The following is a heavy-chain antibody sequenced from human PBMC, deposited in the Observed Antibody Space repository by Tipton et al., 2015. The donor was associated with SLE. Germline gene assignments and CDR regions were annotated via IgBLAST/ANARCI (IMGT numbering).Heavy chain of an antibody. CDR2: IYYSGST. V-gene: IGHV4-39*07. CDR1: GGSISSSSYY. CDR3: ASRYSSSSFDY. J-gene: IGHJ4*02. D-gene: IGHD6-13*01. Sequence: TLSLTCTVSGGSISSSSYYWGWIRQPPGKGLEWIGSIYYSGSTYYNPSLKSRVTISVDTSKNQFSLKLSSVTATDTAVYYCASRYSSSSFDYWGQGTLVTVSS.